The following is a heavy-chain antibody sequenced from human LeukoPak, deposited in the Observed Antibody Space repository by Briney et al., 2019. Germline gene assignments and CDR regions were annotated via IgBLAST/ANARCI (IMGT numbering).Heavy chain of an antibody. CDR3: VKESTSSGYYYAPDY. CDR2: IYSGGST. V-gene: IGHV3-53*01. D-gene: IGHD3-22*01. J-gene: IGHJ4*02. CDR1: GFTVSSNY. Sequence: PGGSLRLSCAASGFTVSSNYMSWVRQAPGKGLEWVSVIYSGGSTYYADSVKGRFTISRDNSKNTLYLQMNSLRAEDTAVYYCVKESTSSGYYYAPDYWGQGTLVTVSS.